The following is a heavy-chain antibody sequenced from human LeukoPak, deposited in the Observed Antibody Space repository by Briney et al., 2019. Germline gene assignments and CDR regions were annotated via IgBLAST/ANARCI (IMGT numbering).Heavy chain of an antibody. V-gene: IGHV5-51*01. D-gene: IGHD1-26*01. Sequence: ESLKISCKGSGYSFTSYWIGWVRQMPGKGLKWMGIIYPGDSDARYSPSFQGHVTISADKSISTAYLQWSSLKASDTAMYYCARRRDLYSGSYYPFDYWGQGTLVTVSS. J-gene: IGHJ4*02. CDR3: ARRRDLYSGSYYPFDY. CDR2: IYPGDSDA. CDR1: GYSFTSYW.